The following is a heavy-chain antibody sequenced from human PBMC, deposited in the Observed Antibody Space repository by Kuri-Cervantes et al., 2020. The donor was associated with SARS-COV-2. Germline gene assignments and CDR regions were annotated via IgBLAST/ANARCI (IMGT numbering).Heavy chain of an antibody. CDR1: GYSISSGYY. CDR3: ARFLAGNFDY. V-gene: IGHV4-38-2*01. D-gene: IGHD3-3*01. Sequence: SETLSLTCAVSGYSISSGYYWGWIRQPPGKGLEWIGSIYHSGSTYYNPSLKSRVTISVDTSKNQFSLKLSSVTAAGTAVYYCARFLAGNFDYWGQGTLVTVSS. CDR2: IYHSGST. J-gene: IGHJ4*02.